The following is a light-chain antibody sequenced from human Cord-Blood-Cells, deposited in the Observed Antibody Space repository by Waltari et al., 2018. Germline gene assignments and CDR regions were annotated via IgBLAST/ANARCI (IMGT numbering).Light chain of an antibody. CDR3: QQYGSSPPYT. J-gene: IGKJ2*01. CDR2: GAS. Sequence: EIVLTQSPGTLSLSTGERATPSCRASQSVSSSYLAWYQQKPGQAPRLLIYGASSRATGIPDRFSGSGSGTDFTLTISRLEPEDFAVYYCQQYGSSPPYTFGQGTKLEIK. CDR1: QSVSSSY. V-gene: IGKV3-20*01.